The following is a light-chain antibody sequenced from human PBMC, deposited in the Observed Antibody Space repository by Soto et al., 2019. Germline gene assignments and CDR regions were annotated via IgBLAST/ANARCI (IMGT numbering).Light chain of an antibody. V-gene: IGKV3D-20*02. J-gene: IGKJ1*01. CDR3: QKRHMWPIT. CDR1: QSVSSSY. Sequence: EIVLTQSPGTLSLSPGERATLSCRASQSVSSSYLAWYQQKPGQAPRILIYDAYNRATGIPHRFSGSGSGTDLTLTISSLEPEDSAVYYCQKRHMWPITXGQGTKVDI. CDR2: DAY.